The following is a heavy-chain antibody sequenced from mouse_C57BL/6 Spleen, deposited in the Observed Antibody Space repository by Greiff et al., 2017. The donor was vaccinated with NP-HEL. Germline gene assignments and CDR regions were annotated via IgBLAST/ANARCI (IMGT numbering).Heavy chain of an antibody. CDR2: ISSGGSYT. V-gene: IGHV5-6*01. Sequence: EVQGVESGGDLVKPGGSLKLSCAASGFTFSSYGMSWVRQTPDKRLEWVATISSGGSYTYYPDSVKGRFTISRDNAKNTLYLQMSSLKSEDTAMYYCARHDVDDAMDYWGQGTSVTVSS. CDR3: ARHDVDDAMDY. CDR1: GFTFSSYG. J-gene: IGHJ4*01.